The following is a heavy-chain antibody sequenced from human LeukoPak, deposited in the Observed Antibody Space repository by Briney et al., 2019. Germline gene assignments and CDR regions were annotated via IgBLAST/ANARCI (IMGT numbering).Heavy chain of an antibody. D-gene: IGHD1-26*01. V-gene: IGHV3-74*01. CDR2: IDSDGSST. CDR3: ARAICGSYYFDY. Sequence: GGSLRLSCATSGFTFSSFWIHWVRQAPGKGLVWVSRIDSDGSSTNYADSVKGRFTISRDNARNALYLQMNSLRAEDTAVYYCARAICGSYYFDYWGQGTLVTVSS. CDR1: GFTFSSFW. J-gene: IGHJ4*02.